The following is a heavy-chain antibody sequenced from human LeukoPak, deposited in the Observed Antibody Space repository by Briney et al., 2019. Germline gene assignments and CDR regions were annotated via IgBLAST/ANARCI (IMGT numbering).Heavy chain of an antibody. D-gene: IGHD3-22*01. CDR3: AKLGYDSSGYYCNDAFDI. CDR2: ITSSSSYI. CDR1: GFTFSSYS. Sequence: GGSLRLSCAGSGFTFSSYSMNWVRQAPGKGLEWVSSITSSSSYIYYADSVKGRFTISRDNAKKSVYLQMNSLRAEDTAVYYCAKLGYDSSGYYCNDAFDIWGQGTMVTVSS. J-gene: IGHJ3*02. V-gene: IGHV3-21*01.